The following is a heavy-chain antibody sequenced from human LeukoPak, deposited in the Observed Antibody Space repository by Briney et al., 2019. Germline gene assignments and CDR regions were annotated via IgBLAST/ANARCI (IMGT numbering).Heavy chain of an antibody. CDR2: IDPSDSYT. D-gene: IGHD6-13*01. CDR3: ARLVGSSLVDP. CDR1: GYSFTSYW. V-gene: IGHV5-10-1*01. J-gene: IGHJ5*02. Sequence: GESLKSSFKGSGYSFTSYWISWGRQMPGKGLEWMGRIDPSDSYTNYSPSFQGHVTISADKSISTAYLQWSSLKASDTAMYYCARLVGSSLVDPWGQGTLVTVSS.